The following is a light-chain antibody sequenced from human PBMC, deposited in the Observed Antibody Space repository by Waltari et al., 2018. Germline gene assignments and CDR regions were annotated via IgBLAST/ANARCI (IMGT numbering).Light chain of an antibody. CDR3: AAWDDSLSGRF. CDR2: RNN. CDR1: SSNIGRSS. V-gene: IGLV1-47*01. J-gene: IGLJ1*01. Sequence: QSVLTQPPSASGTPGQRVSMSCSGSSSNIGRSSVSWYQQVPGTAPKLLIHRNNRPPSGVPDRFSGSKSGTSASLAISGLRSEDEADYYCAAWDDSLSGRFFGSGTKVTVL.